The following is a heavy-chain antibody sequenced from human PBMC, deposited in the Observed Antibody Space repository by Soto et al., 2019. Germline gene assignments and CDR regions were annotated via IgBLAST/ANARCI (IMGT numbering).Heavy chain of an antibody. J-gene: IGHJ6*02. Sequence: PGGSLRLSCAASGFTFISYAMSWVLQAPWKGLEWVSAISGSGGSTYYADSVKGRFTISRDNSKNTLYLQMNSLRAEDTAVYYCAKGPYDILTGYPYGMDVWGQGTTVTVSS. V-gene: IGHV3-23*01. CDR3: AKGPYDILTGYPYGMDV. CDR1: GFTFISYA. CDR2: ISGSGGST. D-gene: IGHD3-9*01.